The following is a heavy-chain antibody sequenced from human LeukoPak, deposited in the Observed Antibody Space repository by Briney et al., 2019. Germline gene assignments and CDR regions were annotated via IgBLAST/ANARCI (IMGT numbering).Heavy chain of an antibody. CDR2: ISGSGGST. Sequence: GGSLRLSCAASGFTFSSYAMSWGRQAPGKGLEWVSAISGSGGSTYYADSVKGRFTISRDNSKNTLYLQMNSLRAEDTAVYYCARAPQYYDSSGCFDYWGQGTLVTVSS. J-gene: IGHJ4*02. V-gene: IGHV3-23*01. D-gene: IGHD3-22*01. CDR3: ARAPQYYDSSGCFDY. CDR1: GFTFSSYA.